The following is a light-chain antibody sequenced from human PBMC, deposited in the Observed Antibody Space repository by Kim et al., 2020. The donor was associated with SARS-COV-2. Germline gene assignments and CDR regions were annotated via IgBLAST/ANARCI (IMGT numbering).Light chain of an antibody. V-gene: IGKV1-6*01. Sequence: AVQMTQSPSSLSASVGDRVTITCRASQDITDCLHWYQQKPGKAPDLLICTATSLQSRVPSRFSGSGSGTEFTLTISSLQPEDSATYYCLQDHDYSRAFGEGTKVDIK. J-gene: IGKJ4*01. CDR1: QDITDC. CDR2: TAT. CDR3: LQDHDYSRA.